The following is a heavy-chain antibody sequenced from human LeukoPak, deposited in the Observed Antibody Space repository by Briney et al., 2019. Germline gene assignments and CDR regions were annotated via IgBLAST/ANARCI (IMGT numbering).Heavy chain of an antibody. CDR1: GFTFNGYA. V-gene: IGHV3-23*01. D-gene: IGHD6-19*01. CDR2: TGGSDDNT. J-gene: IGHJ4*02. CDR3: TKDLMTGFSSGWYFAY. Sequence: GGSLRLSCEGSGFTFNGYAFSWVRQGPGKGLEWVAVTGGSDDNTQYADSVKGRFTISRDNSEKRLFLQMNSLRPDDSALYYCTKDLMTGFSSGWYFAYWGQGTLVTVSS.